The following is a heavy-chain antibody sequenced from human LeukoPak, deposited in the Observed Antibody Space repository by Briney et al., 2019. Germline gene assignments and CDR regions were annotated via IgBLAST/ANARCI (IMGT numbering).Heavy chain of an antibody. J-gene: IGHJ4*02. CDR3: ARWVDIAAAGYFDY. Sequence: SETLSLTCTVSGGSISSYYWSWIRQPPGKGLEWIEYIYYSGSTNYNPSLKSRVTISVDTSKNQFSLKLSSVTAADTAVYYCARWVDIAAAGYFDYWGQGTLVTVSS. CDR2: IYYSGST. CDR1: GGSISSYY. D-gene: IGHD6-13*01. V-gene: IGHV4-59*08.